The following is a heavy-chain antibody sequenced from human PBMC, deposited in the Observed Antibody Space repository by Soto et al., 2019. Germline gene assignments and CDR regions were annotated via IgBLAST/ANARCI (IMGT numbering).Heavy chain of an antibody. Sequence: SETLSLTCTVSGGSVSSGSYYWNWLRQPPGKGLEWIGYIYYSGSTNYNPSLKSGVTISVDTSKNQFSLKLSSVTAADTAVYYCARGGNYDGLDYWGQGTLVTVSS. D-gene: IGHD3-22*01. CDR3: ARGGNYDGLDY. CDR1: GGSVSSGSYY. CDR2: IYYSGST. V-gene: IGHV4-61*01. J-gene: IGHJ4*02.